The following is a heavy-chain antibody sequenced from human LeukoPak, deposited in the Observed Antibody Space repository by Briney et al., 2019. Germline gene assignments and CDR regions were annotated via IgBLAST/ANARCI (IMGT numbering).Heavy chain of an antibody. CDR3: ATPSVYSSSWSFDY. D-gene: IGHD6-13*01. J-gene: IGHJ4*02. Sequence: ASVKVSCKVSGYTLTELSMDWVRQAPGKGLEWMGGFDPEDGETIYAQKFQGRVTMTEDTSTDTAYMELSSLRSEDTAVYYCATPSVYSSSWSFDYWGQGTLVTVSS. CDR2: FDPEDGET. CDR1: GYTLTELS. V-gene: IGHV1-24*01.